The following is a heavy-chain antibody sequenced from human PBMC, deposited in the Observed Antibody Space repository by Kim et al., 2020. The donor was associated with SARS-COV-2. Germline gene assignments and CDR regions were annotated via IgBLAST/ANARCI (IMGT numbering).Heavy chain of an antibody. J-gene: IGHJ4*02. CDR1: GFTFSTYA. Sequence: GGSLRLSCAASGFTFSTYAMSWARQAPGKGLEWVSIISGSGVRTHYANSGRGRLTISRNNSRNTLFLQKNSLRAEDTAVYYCDASDYWGQGSLVTVSS. CDR3: DASDY. V-gene: IGHV3-23*01. CDR2: ISGSGVRT.